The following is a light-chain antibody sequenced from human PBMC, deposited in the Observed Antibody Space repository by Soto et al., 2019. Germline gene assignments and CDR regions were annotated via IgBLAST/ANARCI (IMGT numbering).Light chain of an antibody. CDR1: RSVNNNY. CDR2: GAS. J-gene: IGKJ1*01. Sequence: EIVLTQSPGTLSLSPGERATLSCRASRSVNNNYLAWYQQKPGQAPRLLIFGASSRATGIPDRFIGSGSGTEFILTISRLEPDDFAVYYCQQYGSSPWTFGQGTKVDIK. CDR3: QQYGSSPWT. V-gene: IGKV3-20*01.